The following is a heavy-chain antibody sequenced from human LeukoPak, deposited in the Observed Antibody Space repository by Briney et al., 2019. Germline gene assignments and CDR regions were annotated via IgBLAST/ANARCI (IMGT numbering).Heavy chain of an antibody. CDR2: IYSGGST. CDR1: GFTVSSNY. CDR3: ARDQQYYDFWSGSRAYYMDV. V-gene: IGHV3-53*01. J-gene: IGHJ6*03. D-gene: IGHD3-3*01. Sequence: PGGSLRLSCAASGFTVSSNYMSWVRPAPGKGLEWVSVIYSGGSTYYADSVKGRFTISRDNSKNTLYLQMNSLRAEDTAVYYCARDQQYYDFWSGSRAYYMDVWGKGTTVTVSS.